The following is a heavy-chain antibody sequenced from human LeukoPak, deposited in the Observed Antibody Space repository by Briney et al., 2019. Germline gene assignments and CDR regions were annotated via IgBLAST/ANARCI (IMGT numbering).Heavy chain of an antibody. J-gene: IGHJ4*02. CDR1: GFTFSSYA. D-gene: IGHD3-10*01. V-gene: IGHV3-23*01. Sequence: GGSLRLSCAASGFTFSSYAMSWVRQAPGKGLEWVSAISGSGGSTYYADSVKGRFTISRVNSKNTLYLQMNSRRAEDTAVYYCSNSYYYGSGSYSPDYWGQGTLVTVSS. CDR2: ISGSGGST. CDR3: SNSYYYGSGSYSPDY.